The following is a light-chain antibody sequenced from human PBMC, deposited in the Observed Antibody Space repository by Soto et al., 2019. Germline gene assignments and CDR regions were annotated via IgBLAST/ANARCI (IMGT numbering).Light chain of an antibody. CDR3: AAWDDSLNGRYV. Sequence: QFVLTQPPSAYGTPGQKDIISCSGSSSHIGSNTVNWYQQLPGTAPKLLIYSNNQRPSGVPDRFSGSKSGTSASLAISGLQSEDEADYYCAAWDDSLNGRYVFGTGTKVTVL. V-gene: IGLV1-44*01. CDR2: SNN. CDR1: SSHIGSNT. J-gene: IGLJ1*01.